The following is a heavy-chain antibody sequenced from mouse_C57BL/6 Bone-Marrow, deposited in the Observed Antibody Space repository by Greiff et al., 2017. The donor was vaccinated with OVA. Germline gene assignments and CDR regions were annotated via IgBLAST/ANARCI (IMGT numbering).Heavy chain of an antibody. V-gene: IGHV1-50*01. Sequence: QVQLQQPGAELVKPGASVKLSCKASGYTFTSYWMQWVKQRPGQGLEWIGEIDPSDSYTNYNQKFKGKATLTVDTSSSTAYMQLSSLTSEDSAVYYCARSMRGYYFDYWGKGTTLTVSS. CDR3: ARSMRGYYFDY. CDR2: IDPSDSYT. J-gene: IGHJ2*01. CDR1: GYTFTSYW.